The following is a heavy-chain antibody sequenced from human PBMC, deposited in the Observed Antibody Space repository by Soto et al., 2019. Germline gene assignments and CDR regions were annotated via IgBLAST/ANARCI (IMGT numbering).Heavy chain of an antibody. CDR3: ARESYNWNYDY. CDR2: MNSNNGDT. J-gene: IGHJ4*02. D-gene: IGHD1-20*01. Sequence: KVSCKASRYPFTAYFIHWVRQAPGQGLEWMGWMNSNNGDTFYAQKFQGRLTMTRDTSINTAYMELSRLRSDDTAVYYCARESYNWNYDYWGQGSLVTVSS. V-gene: IGHV1-2*02. CDR1: RYPFTAYF.